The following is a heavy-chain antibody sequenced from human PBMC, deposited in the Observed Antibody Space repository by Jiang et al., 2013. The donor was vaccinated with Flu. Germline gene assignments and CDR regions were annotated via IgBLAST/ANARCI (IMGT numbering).Heavy chain of an antibody. CDR1: GSISSSSYY. D-gene: IGHD1-26*01. V-gene: IGHV4-39*01. CDR3: ARRSGSTSGDAFDI. CDR2: IYYSGST. J-gene: IGHJ3*02. Sequence: GSISSSSYYWAGSASPRKGLEWIGSIYYSGSTYYNPSLKSRVTISVDTSKNQFSLKLSSVTAADTAVYYCARRSGSTSGDAFDIWGQGTMVTVSS.